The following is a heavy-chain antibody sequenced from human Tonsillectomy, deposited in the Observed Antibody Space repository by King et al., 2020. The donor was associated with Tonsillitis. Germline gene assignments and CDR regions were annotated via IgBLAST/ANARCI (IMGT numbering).Heavy chain of an antibody. D-gene: IGHD3-3*01. J-gene: IGHJ5*02. Sequence: QLQESGPGLVKPSETLSLTCTVSGGSISNYYWIWIRQPPGKGLEWIGYVYYSGSTNYSPSLKSRVTISIDTSKNQFSLRLSAVTAADTAVYYCARDRDRIVGDPGWFDPWGQGTLVTVSS. CDR2: VYYSGST. CDR3: ARDRDRIVGDPGWFDP. CDR1: GGSISNYY. V-gene: IGHV4-59*01.